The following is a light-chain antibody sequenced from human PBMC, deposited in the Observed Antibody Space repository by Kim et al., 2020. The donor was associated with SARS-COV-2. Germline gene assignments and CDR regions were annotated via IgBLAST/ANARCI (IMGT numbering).Light chain of an antibody. CDR3: QQANIFPFA. CDR2: GAS. J-gene: IGKJ3*01. CDR1: QSISHF. Sequence: ASVGDRVTISCRASQSISHFLAWYQQTPGKAPRLLIYGASILQSGVPSRFSGSGFGTDFTLTISSLQPEDFATYYCQQANIFPFAFGPGTKVDIK. V-gene: IGKV1-12*01.